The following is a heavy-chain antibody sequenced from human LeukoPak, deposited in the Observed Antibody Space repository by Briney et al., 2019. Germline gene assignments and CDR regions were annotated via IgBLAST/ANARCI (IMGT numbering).Heavy chain of an antibody. V-gene: IGHV3-30*04. J-gene: IGHJ4*02. CDR3: ARSYYYDSSFDY. Sequence: PGRSLRLSCAASGFTFSSYAMHWVRQAPGKGLEWVAVISYDGSNKYYADSVKGRFTISRDNSKNTLYLQMNSLRAEDTAVYYCARSYYYDSSFDYWGQGTLVTVSS. CDR1: GFTFSSYA. CDR2: ISYDGSNK. D-gene: IGHD3-22*01.